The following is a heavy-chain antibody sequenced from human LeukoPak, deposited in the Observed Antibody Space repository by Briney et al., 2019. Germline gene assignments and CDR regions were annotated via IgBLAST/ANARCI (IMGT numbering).Heavy chain of an antibody. CDR1: GDSVSSNSAA. V-gene: IGHV6-1*01. CDR3: ARGLYDSSWYYLDY. J-gene: IGHJ4*02. CDR2: TYYGSKWSN. Sequence: SKTLSLTCAISGDSVSSNSAAWNWIRQSPSRGLEWLGRTYYGSKWSNDYAVSVKSRITINPDTSKNQFSLQLNSVTPEDTAVYYCARGLYDSSWYYLDYWGQGTLVTVSS. D-gene: IGHD3-22*01.